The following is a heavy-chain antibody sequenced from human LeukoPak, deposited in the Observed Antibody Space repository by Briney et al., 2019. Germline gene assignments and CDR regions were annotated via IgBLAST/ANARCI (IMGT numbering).Heavy chain of an antibody. V-gene: IGHV1-46*01. Sequence: GASVKVSCKASGYTFTSYYMHWVRQAPGQGLEWMGIINPSGGSTSYAQKFQGRVTMTRDTSTSTVYMELSSLRSEDTAVYYCARVPSELLRVSHAFDIWGQGTMVTVSS. CDR1: GYTFTSYY. CDR2: INPSGGST. D-gene: IGHD3-10*01. J-gene: IGHJ3*02. CDR3: ARVPSELLRVSHAFDI.